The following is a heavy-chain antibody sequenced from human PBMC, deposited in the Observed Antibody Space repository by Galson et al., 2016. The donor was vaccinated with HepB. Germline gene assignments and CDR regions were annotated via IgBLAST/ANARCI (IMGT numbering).Heavy chain of an antibody. V-gene: IGHV5-51*01. Sequence: QSGAEVTKPGESLKISCKGSGYSFTNYWIGWVRQMPGKGLEWMGIIYPGDSDTRYSPSFQGQVTISADKSLSTAFLQWSSLKASDSAIYYCARRRYNGGWNKFFVGLDVWGQGTTVTVSS. D-gene: IGHD1/OR15-1a*01. CDR1: GYSFTNYW. CDR3: ARRRYNGGWNKFFVGLDV. J-gene: IGHJ6*02. CDR2: IYPGDSDT.